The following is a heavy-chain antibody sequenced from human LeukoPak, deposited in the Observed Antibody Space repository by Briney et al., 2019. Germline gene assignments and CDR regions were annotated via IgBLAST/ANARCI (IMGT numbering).Heavy chain of an antibody. V-gene: IGHV3-30*18. D-gene: IGHD3-3*01. CDR3: AKVRTTYYDFWSPEGYFDY. J-gene: IGHJ4*02. CDR1: GFTFSSYG. Sequence: GGSLRLSCAASGFTFSSYGMHWVRQAPGKGLEWVAVISYDGSNKYYADSVKGRFTISRDNSKNTLYLQMNSLRAEDTAVYYCAKVRTTYYDFWSPEGYFDYWGQRTLVTVSS. CDR2: ISYDGSNK.